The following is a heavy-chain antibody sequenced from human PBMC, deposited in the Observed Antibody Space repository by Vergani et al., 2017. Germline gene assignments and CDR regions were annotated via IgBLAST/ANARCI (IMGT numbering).Heavy chain of an antibody. V-gene: IGHV5-51*01. CDR3: ARARSERWLQDDYYYYGMDV. J-gene: IGHJ6*02. CDR1: GYSFTSYW. D-gene: IGHD5-24*01. CDR2: IYPGDSDT. Sequence: EVQLVQSGAEVKKPGESLKISCKGSGYSFTSYWIGWVRQMPGKGLEWMGIIYPGDSDTRYSPSFQGQVTISADKSISTAYLQWSSLKASDTAMYYCARARSERWLQDDYYYYGMDVWGQGTTVTVSS.